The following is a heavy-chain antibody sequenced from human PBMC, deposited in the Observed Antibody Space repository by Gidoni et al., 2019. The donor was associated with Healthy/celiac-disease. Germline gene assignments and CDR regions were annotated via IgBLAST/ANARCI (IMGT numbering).Heavy chain of an antibody. J-gene: IGHJ4*02. Sequence: QVQLVESGGGVVQPGRSLRLTSAASGFTFSSYAMHWVRQAPGKGLEWVAVISYDGSNKYYADSVKGRFTISRDNSKNTLYLQMNSLRAEDTAVYYCARDLYLDYWGQGTLVTVSS. V-gene: IGHV3-30-3*01. CDR1: GFTFSSYA. CDR3: ARDLYLDY. CDR2: ISYDGSNK.